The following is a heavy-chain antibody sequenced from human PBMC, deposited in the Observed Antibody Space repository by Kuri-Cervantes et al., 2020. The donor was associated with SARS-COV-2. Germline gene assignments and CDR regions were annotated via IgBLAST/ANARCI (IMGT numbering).Heavy chain of an antibody. CDR2: IYSGGST. CDR1: GFTVSSNY. CDR3: ARTFTVTTSFDY. D-gene: IGHD4-11*01. Sequence: GGSLRLSCAASGFTVSSNYMSWVRQAPGKGLEWVSVIYSGGSTYYADSVKGRFTISRDNSKNSLYLQMNSLRAEDTAVYYCARTFTVTTSFDYWGQGTLVTVSS. J-gene: IGHJ4*02. V-gene: IGHV3-66*01.